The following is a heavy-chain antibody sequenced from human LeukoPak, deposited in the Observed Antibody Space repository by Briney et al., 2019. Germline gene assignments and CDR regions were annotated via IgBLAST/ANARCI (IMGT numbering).Heavy chain of an antibody. D-gene: IGHD2-2*01. J-gene: IGHJ5*02. V-gene: IGHV3-48*03. CDR2: ISGIGSTI. CDR1: GFTFSSYE. Sequence: GGSLRLSCAASGFTFSSYEMNWVRQAPGKGLEWVSYISGIGSTIYYADSVKGRFTSSRENAKNSLYLQMHSLRAEDTAVYYCARYPSRYCTSTSCYLVHWGQGALVTVSS. CDR3: ARYPSRYCTSTSCYLVH.